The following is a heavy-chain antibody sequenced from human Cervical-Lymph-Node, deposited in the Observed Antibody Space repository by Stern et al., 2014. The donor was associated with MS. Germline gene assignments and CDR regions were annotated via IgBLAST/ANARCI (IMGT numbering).Heavy chain of an antibody. Sequence: QVTLRESGPTLVKPTQTLTLTCTFSGFSLSTSGVGVGWLRQPPGKALEWLALTYWDGDKCYNPSLKSMLLTTKQNSTNQLVRPMTNMDPVDTATYYCAHRSRKWLTYFDYWGQGTLVTVSS. J-gene: IGHJ4*02. CDR3: AHRSRKWLTYFDY. CDR1: GFSLSTSGVG. V-gene: IGHV2-5*02. CDR2: TYWDGDK. D-gene: IGHD3-22*01.